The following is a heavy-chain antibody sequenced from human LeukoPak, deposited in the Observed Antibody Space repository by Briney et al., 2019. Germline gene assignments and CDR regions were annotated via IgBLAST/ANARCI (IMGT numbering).Heavy chain of an antibody. CDR1: GYTFTSYG. J-gene: IGHJ4*02. CDR2: IIPIFGTA. D-gene: IGHD3-3*01. CDR3: ASALGFNYDFWSGYRPYYFDY. Sequence: RASVKVSCKASGYTFTSYGISWVRQAPGQGLEWMGGIIPIFGTANYAQKFQGRVTITADKSTSTAYMELSSLRSEDTAVYYCASALGFNYDFWSGYRPYYFDYWGQGTLVTVSS. V-gene: IGHV1-69*06.